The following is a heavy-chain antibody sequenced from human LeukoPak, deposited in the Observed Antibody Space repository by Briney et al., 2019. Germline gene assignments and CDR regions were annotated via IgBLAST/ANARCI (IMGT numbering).Heavy chain of an antibody. J-gene: IGHJ1*01. CDR3: ANSEGWDRPRQH. CDR1: GFTFSSYG. CDR2: ISYDGSNK. D-gene: IGHD1-26*01. Sequence: GGSLRLSCAASGFTFSSYGMHWVRQAPGKGLEWVAVISYDGSNKYYADSVKGRFTIPRDNSKNTLYLQMNSLRGEDTAVYLCANSEGWDRPRQHWGQGTLVTVSS. V-gene: IGHV3-30*18.